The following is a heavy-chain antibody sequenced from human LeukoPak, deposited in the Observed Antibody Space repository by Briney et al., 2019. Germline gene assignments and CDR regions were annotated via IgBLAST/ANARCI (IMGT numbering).Heavy chain of an antibody. CDR1: GYTFTSYG. CDR2: ISAYNGNT. CDR3: ARDRRDYDILTGYYRFVAFDY. V-gene: IGHV1-18*04. D-gene: IGHD3-9*01. Sequence: ASVKVSCKASGYTFTSYGISWVRQAPGQGLEWIGWISAYNGNTNYAQKLQGRVTMTTDTSTSTAYMELRSLRSDDTAAYYCARDRRDYDILTGYYRFVAFDYWGQGTLVTVSS. J-gene: IGHJ4*02.